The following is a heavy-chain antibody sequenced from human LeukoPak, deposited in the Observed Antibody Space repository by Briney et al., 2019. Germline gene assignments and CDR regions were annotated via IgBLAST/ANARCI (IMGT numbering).Heavy chain of an antibody. CDR1: GGSISSSPYY. CDR2: IYYSGST. CDR3: ARHASVDGNWPRPLDY. Sequence: PSETLSLTCTVSGGSISSSPYYWGWIRQPPAKGLEWIGNIYYSGSTYYNPSLKTRGTISVETSKNQFSLTLTSVTAADPAVYYCARHASVDGNWPRPLDYWGQGSLVTVSS. V-gene: IGHV4-39*01. J-gene: IGHJ4*02. D-gene: IGHD6-19*01.